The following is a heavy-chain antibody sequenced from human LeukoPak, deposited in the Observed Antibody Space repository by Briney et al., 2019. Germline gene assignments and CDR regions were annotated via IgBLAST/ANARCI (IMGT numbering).Heavy chain of an antibody. CDR2: ISSSSYII. J-gene: IGHJ4*02. CDR1: GFTFSNYN. D-gene: IGHD3-10*01. V-gene: IGHV3-48*01. CDR3: ARDFAREFTIDY. Sequence: GGSLRLSCAASGFTFSNYNMNGLRQPPGKGLQWVSYISSSSYIIYYADFVKGRFPISRGNAKNPLFLQMNSLRAEDTAVYYCARDFAREFTIDYWGQGTLVTVSS.